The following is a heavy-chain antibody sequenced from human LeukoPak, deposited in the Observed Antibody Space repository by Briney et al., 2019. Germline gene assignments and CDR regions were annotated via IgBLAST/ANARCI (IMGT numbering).Heavy chain of an antibody. Sequence: GGSLRLSCAASGFTFSSFAMSWVRQAPGKGLEWVSAISGSASSPYYADSVKGRFTISRDNSKSTLYLQMNSLRAGDTAVYYCAKDSGPWGYCTTTSCYFAYWGQGALVTVSS. CDR1: GFTFSSFA. J-gene: IGHJ4*02. CDR2: ISGSASSP. CDR3: AKDSGPWGYCTTTSCYFAY. V-gene: IGHV3-23*01. D-gene: IGHD2-2*01.